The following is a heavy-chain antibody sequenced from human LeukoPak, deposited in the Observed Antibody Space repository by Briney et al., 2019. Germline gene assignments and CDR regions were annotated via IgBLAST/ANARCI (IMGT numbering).Heavy chain of an antibody. Sequence: GGSLRLSCAASGFTFSDYWLHWVRQAPGKGLVWVSRINTDGSTINYADSVKGRFTISRDNSKNTLYLQMNSLRAEDTAVYYCARDDAFDIWGQGTMATVSS. CDR2: INTDGSTI. CDR1: GFTFSDYW. CDR3: ARDDAFDI. J-gene: IGHJ3*02. V-gene: IGHV3-74*01.